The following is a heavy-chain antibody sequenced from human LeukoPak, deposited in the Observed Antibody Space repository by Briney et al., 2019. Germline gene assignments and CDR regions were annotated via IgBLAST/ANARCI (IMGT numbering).Heavy chain of an antibody. J-gene: IGHJ6*02. CDR3: AMRYLPRYYYYGMDV. Sequence: SETLSLTCAVYGGSFSGYYWSWIRQPPGKGLEWIGEINHSGSTNYNPSLKSRVTISVDTSKSQFSLKLSSVTAADTAVYYCAMRYLPRYYYYGMDVWGQGTTVTVSS. D-gene: IGHD1-1*01. CDR1: GGSFSGYY. V-gene: IGHV4-34*01. CDR2: INHSGST.